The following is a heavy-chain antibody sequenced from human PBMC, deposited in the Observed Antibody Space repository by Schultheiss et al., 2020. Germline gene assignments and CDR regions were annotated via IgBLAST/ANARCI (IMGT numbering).Heavy chain of an antibody. CDR1: GGSISSYY. J-gene: IGHJ6*02. CDR2: IYYSGST. CDR3: ARGNSRHYYYYGMDV. Sequence: SETLSLTCTVSGGSISSYYWSWVRQSPGKGLEWIGYIYYSGSTYYNPSLKSRVTISVDTSKNQFSLKLSSVTAADTAVYYCARGNSRHYYYYGMDVWGQGTTVTVAS. D-gene: IGHD1-7*01. V-gene: IGHV4-59*01.